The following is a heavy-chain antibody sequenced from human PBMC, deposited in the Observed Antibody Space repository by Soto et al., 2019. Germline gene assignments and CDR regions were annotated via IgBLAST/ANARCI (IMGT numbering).Heavy chain of an antibody. CDR2: TYYRSKWYN. J-gene: IGHJ4*02. Sequence: SQTLSLPCAISGDSVSSNSAAWNWIRQSPSRGLEWLGRTYYRSKWYNDYAVSVKSRITINPDTSKNQFSLQLNSVTPEDTAVYYCARAGVYCSGGNCYLRPFDYWGQGTLVTVSS. CDR1: GDSVSSNSAA. CDR3: ARAGVYCSGGNCYLRPFDY. D-gene: IGHD2-15*01. V-gene: IGHV6-1*01.